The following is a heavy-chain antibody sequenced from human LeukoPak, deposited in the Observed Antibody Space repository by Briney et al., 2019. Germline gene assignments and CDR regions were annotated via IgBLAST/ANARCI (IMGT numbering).Heavy chain of an antibody. CDR1: GFTFSSYG. J-gene: IGHJ4*02. CDR2: IRYDGSNK. V-gene: IGHV3-30*02. D-gene: IGHD3-9*01. CDR3: AKGGPVLRYFDWLFV. Sequence: GGSLRLSCAASGFTFSSYGMHWVRQAPGKGLEWVAFIRYDGSNKYYADSVKGRFTISRDNSKNTLYLQMNSLRAEDTAVYYCAKGGPVLRYFDWLFVWGQGTLVTVSS.